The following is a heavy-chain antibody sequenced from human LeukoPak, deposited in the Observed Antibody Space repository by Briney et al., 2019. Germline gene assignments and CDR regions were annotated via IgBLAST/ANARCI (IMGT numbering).Heavy chain of an antibody. CDR3: ARDRLRTSSPMDV. CDR2: INPSGGST. D-gene: IGHD2-2*01. J-gene: IGHJ6*02. V-gene: IGHV1-46*01. Sequence: ASVKVSCKGSGYTFTSYYMHWVGQAAGKGGEWMGLINPSGGSTSYAHNFQGRFTITRDTSTSTVYMQLSSLRSEDTAVYYCARDRLRTSSPMDVWGQGTTVTVSS. CDR1: GYTFTSYY.